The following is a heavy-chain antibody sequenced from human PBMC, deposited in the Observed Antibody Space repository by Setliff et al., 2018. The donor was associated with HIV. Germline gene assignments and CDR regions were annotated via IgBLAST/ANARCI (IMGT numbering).Heavy chain of an antibody. CDR2: IKSKSDGGAV. Sequence: PGGSLRLSCAASGFTFRNAWMSWVRQAPGKGLEWVGRIKSKSDGGAVHYAAPVKGGFTISRDDSQDTLYLEMNSLTNEDTAMYYCTTYSSVYYHSDCWGQGTLVTVSS. CDR1: GFTFRNAW. CDR3: TTYSSVYYHSDC. V-gene: IGHV3-15*06. D-gene: IGHD3-22*01. J-gene: IGHJ4*02.